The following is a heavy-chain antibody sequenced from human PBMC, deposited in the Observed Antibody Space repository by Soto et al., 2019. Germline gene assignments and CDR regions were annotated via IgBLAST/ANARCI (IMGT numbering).Heavy chain of an antibody. D-gene: IGHD2-15*01. CDR1: GGSLSSYY. Sequence: SETLSLTCTVSGGSLSSYYWSWIRQPPGKGLEWIGYIYYSGSTNYNPSLKSRVTISVDTSKNQFSLKLSSVTAADTAVYYCASYCSGASCRDSSDIWGQGPMVTVSS. V-gene: IGHV4-59*01. CDR2: IYYSGST. J-gene: IGHJ3*02. CDR3: ASYCSGASCRDSSDI.